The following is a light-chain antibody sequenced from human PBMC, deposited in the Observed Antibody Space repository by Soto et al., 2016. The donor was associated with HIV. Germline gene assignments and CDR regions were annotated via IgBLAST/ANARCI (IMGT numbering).Light chain of an antibody. V-gene: IGKV1-5*03. Sequence: DIQMTQSPSTLSASVGDRVTITCRASQGISIWVAWYQQKPGKPPKLLIYKASTLENGVPSRFSGNASGTEFTLTITSLQPDDFATYYCQQYYTYTFGQGTKVDIK. CDR2: KAS. CDR3: QQYYTYT. CDR1: QGISIW. J-gene: IGKJ1*01.